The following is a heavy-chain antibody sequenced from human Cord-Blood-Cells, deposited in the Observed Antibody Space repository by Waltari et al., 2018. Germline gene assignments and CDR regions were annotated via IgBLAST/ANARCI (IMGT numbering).Heavy chain of an antibody. J-gene: IGHJ6*02. Sequence: QVQLQQWGAGLLKPSETLSLTCAVYGGSFSGYYWSWIRQPPGKGLEWIGKINHSGSTNYNPSLKSRVTISVDTSKNQFSLKLSSVTAADTAVYYCASDLNWGSNGMDVWGQGTTVTVSS. CDR3: ASDLNWGSNGMDV. D-gene: IGHD7-27*01. V-gene: IGHV4-34*01. CDR2: INHSGST. CDR1: GGSFSGYY.